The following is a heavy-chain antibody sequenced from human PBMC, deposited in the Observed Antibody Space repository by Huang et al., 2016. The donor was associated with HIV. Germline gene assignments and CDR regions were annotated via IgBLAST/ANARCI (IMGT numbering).Heavy chain of an antibody. Sequence: QVQLVQSGAEVKKPGASVKVSCKPSGYTFADYFIHWVRQAPGQGLEWMAWLNPKNGATNYAQKFLGRVTVTGDTSISTAYMEFSGLTSDDTANYYCTRDGVAPDEEFDYWGQGTLIIVSS. V-gene: IGHV1-2*02. CDR2: LNPKNGAT. D-gene: IGHD5-12*01. CDR1: GYTFADYF. CDR3: TRDGVAPDEEFDY. J-gene: IGHJ4*02.